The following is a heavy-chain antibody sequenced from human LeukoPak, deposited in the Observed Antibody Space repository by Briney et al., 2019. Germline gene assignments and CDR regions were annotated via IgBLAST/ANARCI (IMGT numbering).Heavy chain of an antibody. J-gene: IGHJ5*02. CDR2: INAGNGNT. CDR3: ARGTRITMVRGVRDWFDP. CDR1: GYTFTSYA. Sequence: ASVKVSCTASGYTFTSYAMHWVRQAPGQRLEWMGWINAGNGNTKYSQKFQGRVTITRDTSASTAYMELSSLRSEDTAVYYCARGTRITMVRGVRDWFDPWGQGTLVTVSS. V-gene: IGHV1-3*01. D-gene: IGHD3-10*01.